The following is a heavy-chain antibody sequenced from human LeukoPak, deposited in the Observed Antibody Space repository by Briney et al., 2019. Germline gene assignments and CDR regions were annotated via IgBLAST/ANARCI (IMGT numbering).Heavy chain of an antibody. CDR3: ARPAGWLPRYYFEY. CDR2: IHSGGNT. Sequence: SETLSLTCAVYGDSISSSSYYWGWLRQPPGKGLEWIGTIHSGGNTYYNPSLKSRVTISVDTSKNQLSVKLYSVTAADTAVYFCARPAGWLPRYYFEYWGQGTLVTVSS. D-gene: IGHD5-24*01. CDR1: GDSISSSSYY. V-gene: IGHV4-39*01. J-gene: IGHJ4*02.